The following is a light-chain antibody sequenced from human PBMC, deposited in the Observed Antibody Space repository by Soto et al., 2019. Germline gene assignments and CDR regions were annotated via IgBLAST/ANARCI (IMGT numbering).Light chain of an antibody. CDR1: RSNIGAGFD. J-gene: IGLJ2*01. Sequence: QSALTQPPSVSGAPGQRVTISCTGSRSNIGAGFDVHWYQRLPGTAPKLLIYGNNNRPSGVPDRFSGSKSGASGSLAITGLQPDDEADYYCQSNDNTLGGVVFGGGTKLTVL. V-gene: IGLV1-40*01. CDR3: QSNDNTLGGVV. CDR2: GNN.